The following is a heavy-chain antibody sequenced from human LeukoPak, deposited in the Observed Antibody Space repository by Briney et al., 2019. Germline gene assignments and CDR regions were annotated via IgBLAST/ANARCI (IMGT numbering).Heavy chain of an antibody. D-gene: IGHD3-10*01. CDR3: AKFGGALLWFGFDY. CDR1: GFTFSSYA. CDR2: ISGSGGST. Sequence: GGSLRLSCAASGFTFSSYAMSWVRQAPGKGLEWVSAISGSGGSTYYADSEKGRFTISRDNSKNTLYLQMNSLRAEDTAVYYCAKFGGALLWFGFDYWGQGTLVTVSS. J-gene: IGHJ4*02. V-gene: IGHV3-23*01.